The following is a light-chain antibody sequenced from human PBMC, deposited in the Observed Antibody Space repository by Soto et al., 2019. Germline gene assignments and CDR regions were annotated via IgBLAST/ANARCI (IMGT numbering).Light chain of an antibody. CDR3: HQYHSFSWT. CDR1: QAISSW. J-gene: IGKJ1*01. CDR2: KAS. V-gene: IGKV1-5*03. Sequence: DIQMTQSPSTLSASVGDSVTITCRASQAISSWLAWYQQKPGKAPKLLIYKASRLENGFPSRFSGSGSGTEFTLTITSLQSDDFATYYCHQYHSFSWTFGQGTKVEIK.